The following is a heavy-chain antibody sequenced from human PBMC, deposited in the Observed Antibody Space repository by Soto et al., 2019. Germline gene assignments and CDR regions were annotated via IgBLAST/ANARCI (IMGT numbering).Heavy chain of an antibody. CDR2: IRSKAYGGTT. D-gene: IGHD2-15*01. CDR1: GFTFGDYA. Sequence: LRLSCTASGFTFGDYAMSWFRQAPGKGLEWVGFIRSKAYGGTTEYAASVKGRFTISRDDSKSIAYLQMNSLKTEDTAVYYCTRAYVVVVAAVWFDLWGQGTLVTVSS. V-gene: IGHV3-49*03. J-gene: IGHJ5*02. CDR3: TRAYVVVVAAVWFDL.